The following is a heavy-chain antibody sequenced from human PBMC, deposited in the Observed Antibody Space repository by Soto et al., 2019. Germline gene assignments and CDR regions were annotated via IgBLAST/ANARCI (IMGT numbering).Heavy chain of an antibody. CDR3: ARWDGGASNLAY. V-gene: IGHV1-18*01. CDR2: ISAYNGNT. Sequence: ICWVRQAPGQGLEWMGWISAYNGNTNYAQKLQGRVTMTTDTSTSTAYMELRSLRSDDTAVYYCARWDGGASNLAYFVQGTLVLGSS. J-gene: IGHJ4*02. D-gene: IGHD3-16*01.